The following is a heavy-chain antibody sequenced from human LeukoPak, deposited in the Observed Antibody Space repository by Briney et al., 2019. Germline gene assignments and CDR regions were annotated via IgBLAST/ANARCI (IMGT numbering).Heavy chain of an antibody. Sequence: ASVKVSCKASGYTFTGYYMHWVRQAPGQGLEWMGRINPNSGGTNYAQKFQGRVTMTRDTSISTAYMELSSLRSEDTAVYYCATAVVPAPYGMDVWGQGTTVTVSS. CDR2: INPNSGGT. CDR3: ATAVVPAPYGMDV. J-gene: IGHJ6*02. CDR1: GYTFTGYY. D-gene: IGHD2-2*01. V-gene: IGHV1-2*06.